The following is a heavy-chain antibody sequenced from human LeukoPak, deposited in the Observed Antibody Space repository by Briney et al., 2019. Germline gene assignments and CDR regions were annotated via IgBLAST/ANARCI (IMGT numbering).Heavy chain of an antibody. CDR1: GYSFTSYW. D-gene: IGHD3-22*01. CDR3: ARQVGDYYDSSGYSLD. CDR2: IYPGDSDT. Sequence: GESLKISCKGSGYSFTSYWIGWVCQMPGKGLEWMGIIYPGDSDTRYSPSFQGQVTISADKSISTAYLQWSSLKASDTAMYYCARQVGDYYDSSGYSLDWGQGTLVTVSS. J-gene: IGHJ4*02. V-gene: IGHV5-51*01.